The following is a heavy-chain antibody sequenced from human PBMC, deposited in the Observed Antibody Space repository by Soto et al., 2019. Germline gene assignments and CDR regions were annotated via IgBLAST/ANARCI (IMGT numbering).Heavy chain of an antibody. D-gene: IGHD3-22*01. CDR2: ISAHTGSS. CDR3: ARAFFYQGSDSRGYSFDA. Sequence: QVQLVQSGAEVKKPGASVKVSCKASGYTFTSSGMSWVRQAPGQGLEWMGWISAHTGSSEYAQRFQGRVTMTTDRSTSTAYMELRSLRSDDTAVYYCARAFFYQGSDSRGYSFDA. J-gene: IGHJ3*01. V-gene: IGHV1-18*01. CDR1: GYTFTSSG.